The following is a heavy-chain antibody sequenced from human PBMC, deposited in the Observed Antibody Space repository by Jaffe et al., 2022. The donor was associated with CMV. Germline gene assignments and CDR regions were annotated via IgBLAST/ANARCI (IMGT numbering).Heavy chain of an antibody. J-gene: IGHJ4*02. D-gene: IGHD6-19*01. V-gene: IGHV3-23*04. Sequence: EVQLVESGGGLIQPGGSLRLSCAASGFSFSNYAMSWVRQAPGKGLEWVSTISGSGDATYYADSVKGRFTISRDNSKNTVYVEMKSLRAEDTAVYYCAKSVHGASDWLGSWDFWGQGALVTVSS. CDR3: AKSVHGASDWLGSWDF. CDR1: GFSFSNYA. CDR2: ISGSGDAT.